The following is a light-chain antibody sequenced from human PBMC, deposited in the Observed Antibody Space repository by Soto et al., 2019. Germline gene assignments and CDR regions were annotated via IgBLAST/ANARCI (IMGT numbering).Light chain of an antibody. CDR1: SRDVGGYNY. CDR2: AVS. Sequence: QSVLTQPASVSGSPGQSITISCTGTSRDVGGYNYVSWYQQHPGKAPKLMIYAVSNRPSGVSTRFSGSKSGNTASLTISGLQAEDEADYHCSSYTTSSTLLYVFGTGTKVTVL. CDR3: SSYTTSSTLLYV. J-gene: IGLJ1*01. V-gene: IGLV2-14*01.